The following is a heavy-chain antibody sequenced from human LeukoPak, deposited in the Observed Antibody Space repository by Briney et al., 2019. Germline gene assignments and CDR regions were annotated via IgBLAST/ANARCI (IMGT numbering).Heavy chain of an antibody. CDR2: ISFDGSNK. D-gene: IGHD3-10*01. J-gene: IGHJ3*02. V-gene: IGHV3-30*04. CDR1: GFTFSSYA. CDR3: ARDFDYGSESYYDAFDI. Sequence: PGGSLRLSCGASGFTFSSYAMHWVGQAPGKGLEGVAVISFDGSNKYYADSVKGRFTISRDNSQNTLYLQVKSLRAEDTAVYHCARDFDYGSESYYDAFDIWGQGTMVTVSS.